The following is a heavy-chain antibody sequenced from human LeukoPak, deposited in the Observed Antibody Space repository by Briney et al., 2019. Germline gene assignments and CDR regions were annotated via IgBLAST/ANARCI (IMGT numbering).Heavy chain of an antibody. J-gene: IGHJ6*03. CDR1: GGTFSNYA. D-gene: IGHD2-2*01. Sequence: EASVKVSCKASGGTFSNYAASWVRQAPGQGLEWMGGFIPVFGPANYAQKFQGRVTITADESTSTAYMELSSLRSEDTAVYYCARGSIRYCSSTSCQPHYYYYYYMDVWDKGTTVTVSS. CDR2: FIPVFGPA. V-gene: IGHV1-69*13. CDR3: ARGSIRYCSSTSCQPHYYYYYYMDV.